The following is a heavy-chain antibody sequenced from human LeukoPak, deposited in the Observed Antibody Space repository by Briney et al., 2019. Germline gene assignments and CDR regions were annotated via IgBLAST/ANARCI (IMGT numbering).Heavy chain of an antibody. V-gene: IGHV4-59*12. D-gene: IGHD2-21*01. CDR1: GGSISSYY. Sequence: SETLSLTCTVSGGSISSYYWSWIRQPPGKGLEWIGDIYHTGSTTYSPSLKSRVTISVDTSKKQFSLSLTSVTAADTAVYYCARVGYPTQRRVLSAVSIPTAGAFDVWGQGTLVTVSS. CDR2: IYHTGST. CDR3: ARVGYPTQRRVLSAVSIPTAGAFDV. J-gene: IGHJ3*01.